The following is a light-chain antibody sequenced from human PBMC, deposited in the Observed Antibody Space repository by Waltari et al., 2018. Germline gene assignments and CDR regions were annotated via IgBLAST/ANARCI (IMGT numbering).Light chain of an antibody. CDR2: DAS. Sequence: EIVLTQSPATLSLSPGERATLSCRASQSVGSYFAWYKQKPGQAPSLLIYDASHRATGIPARFSGSGSGTDFTLTISSREFEDSAVYFCHQRHSWPITFGQGTRLEIK. CDR1: QSVGSY. V-gene: IGKV3-11*01. CDR3: HQRHSWPIT. J-gene: IGKJ5*01.